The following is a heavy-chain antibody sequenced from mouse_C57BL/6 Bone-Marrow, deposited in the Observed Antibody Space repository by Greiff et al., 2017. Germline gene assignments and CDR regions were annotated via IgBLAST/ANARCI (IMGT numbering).Heavy chain of an antibody. Sequence: QVQLQQSGPELVKPGASVKISCKASGYAFSSSWMNWVKQRPGKGLEWIGRIYPGDGDTNYNWKFKGKATLTADKSSSTAYMQLSSLTSEDSAVYFCASPVSITVVDWYIDGWGAGTTVTVSS. CDR3: ASPVSITVVDWYIDG. CDR2: IYPGDGDT. V-gene: IGHV1-82*01. CDR1: GYAFSSSW. D-gene: IGHD1-1*01. J-gene: IGHJ1*01.